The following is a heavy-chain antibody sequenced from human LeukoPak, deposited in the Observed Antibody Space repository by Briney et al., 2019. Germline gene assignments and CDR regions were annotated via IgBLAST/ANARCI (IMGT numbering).Heavy chain of an antibody. V-gene: IGHV3-30*04. J-gene: IGHJ4*02. D-gene: IGHD6-19*01. CDR3: ARDKYSSGWSDY. Sequence: GGTLRLFCAASGLTFSRYAMHWVRQAPGKGLEGVAVISYDGSNRYYADSVKGRFTISRDDSKNTLYLQMSSLRAEDTAVYYCARDKYSSGWSDYWGQGTLVTVSS. CDR1: GLTFSRYA. CDR2: ISYDGSNR.